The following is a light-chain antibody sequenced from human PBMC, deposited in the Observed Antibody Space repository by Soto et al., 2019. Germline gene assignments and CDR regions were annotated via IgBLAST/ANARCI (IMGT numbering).Light chain of an antibody. CDR1: SSDIGAYNY. J-gene: IGLJ2*01. Sequence: QSALTQPRSVSGSPGQSVTISCTGTSSDIGAYNYVSWYHQYPGKAPKVLIYDVNKRPSGVPDRFSGSKSGNTASLTISGLQAEDEADYYCCSYAGSYTVVFGGGTSSPS. CDR3: CSYAGSYTVV. CDR2: DVN. V-gene: IGLV2-11*01.